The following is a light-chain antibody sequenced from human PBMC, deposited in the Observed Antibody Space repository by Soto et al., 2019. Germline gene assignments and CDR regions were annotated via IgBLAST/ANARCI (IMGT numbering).Light chain of an antibody. V-gene: IGKV3-11*01. CDR2: DAS. CDR1: QSVSSY. Sequence: EIVLTQSPATVSLSPGERATLSCRASQSVSSYLAWYQQKPGQAPRLLIYDASNRATGIPARFSGSGSGTDFTVTISSLEHEDSPVYYCQQRSNWLLTFGGGTKVEIK. J-gene: IGKJ4*01. CDR3: QQRSNWLLT.